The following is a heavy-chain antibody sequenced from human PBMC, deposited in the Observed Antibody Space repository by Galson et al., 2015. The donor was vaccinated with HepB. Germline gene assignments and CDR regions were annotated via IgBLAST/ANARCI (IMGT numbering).Heavy chain of an antibody. D-gene: IGHD3-22*01. CDR1: GFTFSSYG. Sequence: SLRLSCAASGFTFSSYGMHWVRQAPGKGLEWVAFIRYDGSNKYYADSVKGRFTISRDNSKNTLYLQMNSLRAEDTAVNYCAKGESSIKYYYDSSEWGDYWGQGTLVTVSS. CDR3: AKGESSIKYYYDSSEWGDY. CDR2: IRYDGSNK. V-gene: IGHV3-30*02. J-gene: IGHJ4*02.